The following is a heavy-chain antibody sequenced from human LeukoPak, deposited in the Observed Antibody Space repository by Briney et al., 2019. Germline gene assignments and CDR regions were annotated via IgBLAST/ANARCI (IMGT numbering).Heavy chain of an antibody. D-gene: IGHD3-10*01. CDR3: ARRRLYYYGSGSYPPPKSLDY. CDR2: INHSEST. J-gene: IGHJ4*02. Sequence: PSETLSLTCAVYGGSFSGYYWTWIRQPPGKGLEWIGEINHSESTNYNPSLKSRVTISVDTSKNQFSLKLSSVTAADTAVYYCARRRLYYYGSGSYPPPKSLDYWGQGTLVTVSS. V-gene: IGHV4-34*01. CDR1: GGSFSGYY.